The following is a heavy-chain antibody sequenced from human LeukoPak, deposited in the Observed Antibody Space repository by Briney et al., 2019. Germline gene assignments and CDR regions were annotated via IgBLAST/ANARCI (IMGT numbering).Heavy chain of an antibody. CDR2: ITSDSNFR. J-gene: IGHJ4*02. CDR3: VRNLFYGSGSLAY. D-gene: IGHD3-10*01. Sequence: GGSLRLSCAGSGYRFGAYSTNWVRQAPGKGLEWVSLITSDSNFRYYADSVEGRFTISRDNTNNSLYLQMSSLRPEDTAIYYCVRNLFYGSGSLAYWGRGTPVTVSS. V-gene: IGHV3-21*01. CDR1: GYRFGAYS.